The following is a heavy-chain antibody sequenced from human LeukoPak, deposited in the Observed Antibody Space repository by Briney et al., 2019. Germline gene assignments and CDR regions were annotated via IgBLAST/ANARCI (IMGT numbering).Heavy chain of an antibody. J-gene: IGHJ6*02. CDR3: AKGTPGSPSLLYYYGMDV. Sequence: PGGSLRLSCAASGFTFDDYAMHWVLQAPGKGLEWVSGISWNSGSIGYADSVKGRFTISRDNAKNSLYLQMNSLRAEDTALYYCAKGTPGSPSLLYYYGMDVWGQGTTVTVSS. V-gene: IGHV3-9*01. D-gene: IGHD3-10*01. CDR1: GFTFDDYA. CDR2: ISWNSGSI.